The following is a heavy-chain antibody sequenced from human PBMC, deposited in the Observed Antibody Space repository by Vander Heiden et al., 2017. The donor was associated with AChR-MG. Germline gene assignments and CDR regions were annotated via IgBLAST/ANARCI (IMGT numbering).Heavy chain of an antibody. D-gene: IGHD1-1*01. Sequence: QVQLVQSGAEVKKPGSSVKVSCKASGGTFSSYAISWVRQAPGQGLEWRGRIIPILGIANYAQKFQGRVTITADKSTSTAYMELSSLRSEDTAVYYCAGRTTGTTALFDYWGQGTLVTVSS. J-gene: IGHJ4*02. CDR3: AGRTTGTTALFDY. V-gene: IGHV1-69*04. CDR2: IIPILGIA. CDR1: GGTFSSYA.